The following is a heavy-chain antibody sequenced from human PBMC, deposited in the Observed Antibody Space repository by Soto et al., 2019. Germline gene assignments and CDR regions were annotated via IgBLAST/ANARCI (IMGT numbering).Heavy chain of an antibody. D-gene: IGHD6-19*01. J-gene: IGHJ4*02. Sequence: PEGALRLSCVASGFMFDSYAMNWVRQAPGKGLEWVSYISPGGDRIYYAESLKGRITISRDNARNSLSLQMNILSDEDTAVYYCTKSADSAGWGVDFRGQGTFVTVS. CDR3: TKSADSAGWGVDF. V-gene: IGHV3-48*02. CDR1: GFMFDSYA. CDR2: ISPGGDRI.